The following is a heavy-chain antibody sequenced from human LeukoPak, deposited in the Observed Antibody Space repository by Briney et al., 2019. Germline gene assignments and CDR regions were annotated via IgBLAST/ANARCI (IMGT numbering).Heavy chain of an antibody. CDR3: AKDGGILTPAFVNTNWYFAL. CDR1: GFTFSSYA. D-gene: IGHD1-14*01. V-gene: IGHV3-23*01. Sequence: GGSLRLSCAASGFTFSSYAMSWVRQAPGKGLEWFSAISGTGGSTYYADSVKGRFTISRDNSNNTRYLQMNSLRAEDTAVYYCAKDGGILTPAFVNTNWYFALWGRGTLVTVSS. J-gene: IGHJ2*01. CDR2: ISGTGGST.